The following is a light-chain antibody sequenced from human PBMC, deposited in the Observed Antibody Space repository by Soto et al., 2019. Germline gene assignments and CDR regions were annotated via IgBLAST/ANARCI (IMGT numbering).Light chain of an antibody. CDR1: QSISSY. V-gene: IGKV1-39*01. J-gene: IGKJ2*01. CDR3: QQSYSTPYT. Sequence: DIPMTQSPSSLSASVGDRVTITCRASQSISSYLNWYQQKPGKAPKLLIYAASSLQSGVPSRFSGSGSGTDFTLAISSLQTEEFATYSCQQSYSTPYTFGQGTKLEIK. CDR2: AAS.